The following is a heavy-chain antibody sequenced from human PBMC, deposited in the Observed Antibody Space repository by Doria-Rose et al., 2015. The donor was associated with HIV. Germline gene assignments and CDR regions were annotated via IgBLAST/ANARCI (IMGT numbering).Heavy chain of an antibody. D-gene: IGHD6-13*01. CDR1: GVSLSSPGMG. V-gene: IGHV2-26*01. CDR3: ARIKSSRWYHKYYFDF. CDR2: MFSDDER. Sequence: QVQLVQSGPVLVKPTETLTLTCTASGVSLSSPGMGVSWIRQPPGKALEWLANMFSDDERSYTTSLKSRLTISRGTSKSQVVLTMTDMDPVDTATYYCARIKSSRWYHKYYFDFWGQGTLVIVSA. J-gene: IGHJ4*02.